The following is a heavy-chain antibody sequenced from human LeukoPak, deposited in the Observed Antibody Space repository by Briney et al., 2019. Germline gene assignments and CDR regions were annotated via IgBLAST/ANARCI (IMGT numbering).Heavy chain of an antibody. Sequence: GPSVKVSCKASGYTFTGYYMHWVRQPPGPGLEWMGGIIPIFGTETYAQKFQGRVTTTAYESPSTAYMELISLRSEDTAVYYCARGVDIVVVPAAMAGYYYYGMEVWGQGTTVTVSS. CDR3: ARGVDIVVVPAAMAGYYYYGMEV. J-gene: IGHJ6*02. CDR2: IIPIFGTE. D-gene: IGHD2-2*03. V-gene: IGHV1-69*13. CDR1: GYTFTGYY.